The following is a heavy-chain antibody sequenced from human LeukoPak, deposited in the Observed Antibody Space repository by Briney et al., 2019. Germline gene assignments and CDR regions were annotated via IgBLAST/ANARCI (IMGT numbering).Heavy chain of an antibody. CDR3: AKAYYLNRDAFDI. CDR2: IWYDGSNK. CDR1: GFTFSSYG. V-gene: IGHV3-33*06. Sequence: GGALRLSCAASGFTFSSYGMHWVRQAPGKGLEWVAVIWYDGSNKYYADSVKGRFTISRDNSKNTLYLQMDSLRAEDTAVYYCAKAYYLNRDAFDIWGQGTMVTVSS. J-gene: IGHJ3*02. D-gene: IGHD3-10*01.